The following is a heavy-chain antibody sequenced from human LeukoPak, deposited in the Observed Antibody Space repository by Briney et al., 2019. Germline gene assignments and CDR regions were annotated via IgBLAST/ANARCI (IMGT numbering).Heavy chain of an antibody. Sequence: GGSLRLSCEGSGFIFSKYAMNWVRQAPGKGLEWVSAISATGASTYYIDSVKGRFTISRDNSNNTLYLQMNSLRAEDTARYYCATDLWHLVRMIDHWGQGILVIAST. J-gene: IGHJ4*02. CDR2: ISATGAST. CDR3: ATDLWHLVRMIDH. D-gene: IGHD6-6*01. CDR1: GFIFSKYA. V-gene: IGHV3-23*01.